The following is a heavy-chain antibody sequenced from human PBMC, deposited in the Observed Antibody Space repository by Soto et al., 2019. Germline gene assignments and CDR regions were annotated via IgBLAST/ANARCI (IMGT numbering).Heavy chain of an antibody. CDR1: GFTFGSYA. CDR2: ISGSGGST. J-gene: IGHJ5*02. CDR3: AKDPGEYYDFWSGAFDP. V-gene: IGHV3-23*01. D-gene: IGHD3-3*01. Sequence: GGSLRLSFAASGFTFGSYAMSWVRQAPGKGLEWVSAISGSGGSTYYADSVKGRFTSSRDNSKNTLYLQMNSLIAEDTAVYYCAKDPGEYYDFWSGAFDPWGQGTLVTVSS.